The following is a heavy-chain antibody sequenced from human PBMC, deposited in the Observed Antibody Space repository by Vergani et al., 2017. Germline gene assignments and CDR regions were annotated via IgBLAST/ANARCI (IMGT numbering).Heavy chain of an antibody. Sequence: EVQLLESGGGLVQPGGSLRLSCAASGFTFSDFSMSWFRQAPGKGLEWVAFIGSSGPYINYADSVKGRFIISRDTTNNSLFLQLRSLKAEDAAVYYCARDCTSGGCPDNYGMDVWGQGATVTVSS. CDR3: ARDCTSGGCPDNYGMDV. V-gene: IGHV3-21*06. J-gene: IGHJ6*02. CDR2: IGSSGPYI. CDR1: GFTFSDFS. D-gene: IGHD2-8*01.